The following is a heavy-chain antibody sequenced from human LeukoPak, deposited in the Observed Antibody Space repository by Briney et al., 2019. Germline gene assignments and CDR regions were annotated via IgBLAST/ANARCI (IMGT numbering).Heavy chain of an antibody. CDR1: AFIFTDYW. V-gene: IGHV3-74*01. J-gene: IGHJ5*02. Sequence: GGSLRLSCVASAFIFTDYWMHWVRLVPAKGLVWVARINLDGTTTRYVDSVRGRFTISRDNADNTLYLQMNSLRVEDTAVYFCVRDRGTNRNWFDPWGPGTQVTVSS. CDR2: INLDGTTT. CDR3: VRDRGTNRNWFDP. D-gene: IGHD1-7*01.